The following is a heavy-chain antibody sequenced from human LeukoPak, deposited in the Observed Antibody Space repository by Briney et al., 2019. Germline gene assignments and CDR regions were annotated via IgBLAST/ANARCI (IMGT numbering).Heavy chain of an antibody. CDR3: ARGEYGAAAGNTPLDAFDI. CDR1: XFTFSSYA. V-gene: IGHV3-30*15. J-gene: IGHJ3*02. D-gene: IGHD6-13*01. Sequence: GGXXRLXCAASXFTFSSYAMHXVRXAPGXXXXXVAVXSXDGSNKYYADSVKGRFTISRDNSKNTLYLQMSSLRAEDTAVYYCARGEYGAAAGNTPLDAFDIWGQGTMVTVSS. CDR2: XSXDGSNK.